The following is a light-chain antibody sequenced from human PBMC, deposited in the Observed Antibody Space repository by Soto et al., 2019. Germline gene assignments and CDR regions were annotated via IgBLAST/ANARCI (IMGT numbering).Light chain of an antibody. V-gene: IGKV1-39*01. Sequence: DIQMSQSPSSLSASVGDRVTITCRASQSISSYLNWYQQKPGKAPKLLIYAASSLQSGVPSRFSGSGSGTDFTLTISSLQPEDFATYYCQESYATVRTFGGGTKVDI. CDR3: QESYATVRT. CDR2: AAS. J-gene: IGKJ4*01. CDR1: QSISSY.